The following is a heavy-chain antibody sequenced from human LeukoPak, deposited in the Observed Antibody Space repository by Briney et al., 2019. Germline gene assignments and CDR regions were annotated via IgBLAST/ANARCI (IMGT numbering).Heavy chain of an antibody. D-gene: IGHD6-19*01. CDR3: AKSKVSSVFDY. V-gene: IGHV3-23*01. Sequence: PGGSLKLSCAASGFTFSSYGMTWVRQAPGKGLEWVSAISGSGGSTYYADSVKGRFTISRDNSKNTLYLQMNSLRAEDTAVYYCAKSKVSSVFDYWGQGTLVTVSS. CDR1: GFTFSSYG. CDR2: ISGSGGST. J-gene: IGHJ4*02.